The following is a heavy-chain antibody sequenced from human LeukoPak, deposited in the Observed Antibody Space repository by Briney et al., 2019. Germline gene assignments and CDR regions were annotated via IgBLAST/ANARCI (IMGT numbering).Heavy chain of an antibody. CDR2: IIPILGIA. D-gene: IGHD3-3*01. J-gene: IGHJ6*03. CDR1: GGTSSSCT. Sequence: SVKVSCKASGGTSSSCTISWVRQAPGQGLEWMGRIIPILGIANYAQKFQGRVTITADKSTSTAYMELSSLRSEDTAVYYCAREGLDFWSGYYPSRGYYYYMDVWGKGTTVTVSS. V-gene: IGHV1-69*04. CDR3: AREGLDFWSGYYPSRGYYYYMDV.